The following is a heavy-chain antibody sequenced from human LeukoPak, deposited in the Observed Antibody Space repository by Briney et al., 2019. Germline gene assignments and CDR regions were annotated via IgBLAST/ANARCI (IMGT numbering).Heavy chain of an antibody. CDR2: IYTSGST. D-gene: IGHD3-22*01. CDR1: GGSISSYY. V-gene: IGHV4-4*07. CDR3: ARRNSGYTPNWFDP. Sequence: PSETLSLTCTVSGGSISSYYWSWIRRPAGKGLEWIGRIYTSGSTNYNPSLKSRVTMSVDTSKNQFSLKLSSVTAADTAVYYCARRNSGYTPNWFDPWGQGTLVTVSS. J-gene: IGHJ5*02.